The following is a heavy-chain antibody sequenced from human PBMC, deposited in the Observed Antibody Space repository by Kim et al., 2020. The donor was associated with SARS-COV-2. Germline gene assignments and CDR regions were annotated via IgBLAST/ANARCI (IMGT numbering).Heavy chain of an antibody. J-gene: IGHJ4*02. V-gene: IGHV6-1*01. Sequence: WDYQYAPSLTSRITINPDTSTSHVSLQLNSVTPEDTAVYFCARGKFFDYWGQGTLVTVSS. CDR2: WDY. CDR3: ARGKFFDY.